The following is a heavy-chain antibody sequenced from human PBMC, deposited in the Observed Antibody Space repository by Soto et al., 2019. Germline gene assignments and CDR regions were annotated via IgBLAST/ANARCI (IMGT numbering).Heavy chain of an antibody. Sequence: ASVKVSCKASGYTFISYGISWVRQAPGQGLEWMGWISAYNGNTNYAQKLQGRVTMTTDTSTSTACMELRSLRSDDTAVYYCAREYCSGGSCYRVDYWGQGTLVTVSS. V-gene: IGHV1-18*01. CDR3: AREYCSGGSCYRVDY. J-gene: IGHJ4*02. CDR1: GYTFISYG. CDR2: ISAYNGNT. D-gene: IGHD2-15*01.